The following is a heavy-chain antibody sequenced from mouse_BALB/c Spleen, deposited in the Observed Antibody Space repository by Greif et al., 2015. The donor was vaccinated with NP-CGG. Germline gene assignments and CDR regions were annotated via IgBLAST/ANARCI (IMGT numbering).Heavy chain of an antibody. D-gene: IGHD1-1*02. CDR3: ARGGGYPSWFAY. CDR1: GYTFSSHW. V-gene: IGHV1-9*01. Sequence: VQLQQSGAELMKPGASVKISCKATGYTFSSHWIEWVKQRPGHGLEWIGEILPGSGSTNYNEKFKGKATFTADTSSNTAYMQLSSLTSEDSAVYYCARGGGYPSWFAYWGQGTLVTVSA. J-gene: IGHJ3*01. CDR2: ILPGSGST.